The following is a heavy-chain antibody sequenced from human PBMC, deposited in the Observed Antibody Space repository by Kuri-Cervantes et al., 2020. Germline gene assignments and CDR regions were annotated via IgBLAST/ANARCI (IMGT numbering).Heavy chain of an antibody. CDR1: GFSFRDYG. V-gene: IGHV3-30*03. CDR2: ISYDGVNK. J-gene: IGHJ4*02. Sequence: GGSLRLSCAASGFSFRDYGIHWVRQAPGKGLEWVAVISYDGVNKYYADSVKGRFTISRDNSKNTLYLQMNSLRDEDTAVYYCARCTVAGHFDYWGQGTLVTVSS. D-gene: IGHD6-19*01. CDR3: ARCTVAGHFDY.